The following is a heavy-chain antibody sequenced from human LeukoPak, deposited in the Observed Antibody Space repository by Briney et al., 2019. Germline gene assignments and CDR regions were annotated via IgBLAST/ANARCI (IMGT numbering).Heavy chain of an antibody. J-gene: IGHJ5*02. V-gene: IGHV4-4*02. Sequence: SETLSLTCTVSGGSISSSNWWSWVRQPPGKGLEWIGEIYHSGSTNYNPSLKSRVTLSVDKSNNQFSLKLSSVTAADTAIYYCARARKENYYDSSGRWFDRWGQGTLVTVSS. CDR2: IYHSGST. CDR1: GGSISSSNW. CDR3: ARARKENYYDSSGRWFDR. D-gene: IGHD3-22*01.